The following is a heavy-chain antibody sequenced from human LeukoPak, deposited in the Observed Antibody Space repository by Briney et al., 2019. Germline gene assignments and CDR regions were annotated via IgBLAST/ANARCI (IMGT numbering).Heavy chain of an antibody. CDR3: AHKMVFEYDY. D-gene: IGHD3-10*01. CDR2: IYWDDDK. J-gene: IGHJ4*02. V-gene: IGHV2-5*02. Sequence: SGPSLMIPSAAPTLTCTFYGFSLSRHAAGEGLIRQPPVNGLEWLALIYWDDDKRYSPSLKSRLTITKDTSKNQVVLTMTNMDPVDTATYYCAHKMVFEYDYWGQGTLVTVSS. CDR1: GFSLSRHAAG.